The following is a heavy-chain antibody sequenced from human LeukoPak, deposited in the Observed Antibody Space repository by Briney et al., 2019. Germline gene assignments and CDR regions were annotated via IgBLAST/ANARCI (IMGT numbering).Heavy chain of an antibody. D-gene: IGHD3-10*01. CDR3: ARDNDGSGSYWFDY. CDR1: GFTFSDYY. Sequence: PGGSLRLSCAASGFTFSDYYMSWIRQAPGKGLEWVSYISSSSSYTNYADSVKGRFTISRDNAKNSLYPQMNSLRAEDTAVYYCARDNDGSGSYWFDYWGQGTLVTVSS. V-gene: IGHV3-11*06. J-gene: IGHJ4*02. CDR2: ISSSSSYT.